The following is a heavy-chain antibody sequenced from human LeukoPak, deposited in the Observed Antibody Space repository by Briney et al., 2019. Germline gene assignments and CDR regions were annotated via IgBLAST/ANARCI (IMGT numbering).Heavy chain of an antibody. J-gene: IGHJ6*02. Sequence: GASLKISSKTSGSPFTSYWIGWVRQPPGKGLECMGVIFPRDSDVRYSPSFQGQVTISADKSTNTAYLHWGSLKASDSAMYYCVRSLPGTLLRGYGMDVWGPGTTVTVS. V-gene: IGHV5-51*01. CDR3: VRSLPGTLLRGYGMDV. D-gene: IGHD3-10*01. CDR1: GSPFTSYW. CDR2: IFPRDSDV.